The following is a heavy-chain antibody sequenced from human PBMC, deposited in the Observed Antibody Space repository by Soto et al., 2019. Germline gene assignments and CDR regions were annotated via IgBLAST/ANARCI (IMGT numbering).Heavy chain of an antibody. CDR3: ARLNPGIAAAGDAFDI. CDR1: GGTFSSYA. D-gene: IGHD6-13*01. J-gene: IGHJ3*02. Sequence: QVQLVQSGAEVKKPGSSVKVSCKASGGTFSSYAISWVRQAPGQGLEWMGGIIPIFGTANYAQKFQGRVTITADESTSTAYMELSSLRSEDTAVYYCARLNPGIAAAGDAFDIWGQGTMVTVSS. CDR2: IIPIFGTA. V-gene: IGHV1-69*12.